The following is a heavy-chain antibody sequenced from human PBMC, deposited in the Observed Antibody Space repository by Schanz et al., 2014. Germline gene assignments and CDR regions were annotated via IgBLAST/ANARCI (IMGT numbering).Heavy chain of an antibody. J-gene: IGHJ3*01. CDR1: GGTFSSFG. CDR3: ARAKRFGDMDV. D-gene: IGHD3-10*01. V-gene: IGHV1-18*01. Sequence: VQLEQSGAEVKKPGSSVKVSCKASGGTFSSFGINWVRQAPGQGLEWMGWISAYNGHTDYAQKLQGRVTLTTDTSTSTAYMELRNLRSDDTAVYYCARAKRFGDMDVWGQGTMVIVSS. CDR2: ISAYNGHT.